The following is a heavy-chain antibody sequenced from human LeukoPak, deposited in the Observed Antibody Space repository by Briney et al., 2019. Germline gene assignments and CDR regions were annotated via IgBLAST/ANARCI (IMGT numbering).Heavy chain of an antibody. CDR2: IGGSGGST. CDR3: ARHKEDWLSNAVDY. Sequence: PGGSLRLSCAASAFTFTNYDMSWVRQAPGKGLEWVSAIGGSGGSTYYADSVKGRFTISRDNSKNTLYLQMNSLRAEDTAVYYCARHKEDWLSNAVDYWGQGTLVTVSS. CDR1: AFTFTNYD. D-gene: IGHD3-9*01. J-gene: IGHJ4*02. V-gene: IGHV3-23*01.